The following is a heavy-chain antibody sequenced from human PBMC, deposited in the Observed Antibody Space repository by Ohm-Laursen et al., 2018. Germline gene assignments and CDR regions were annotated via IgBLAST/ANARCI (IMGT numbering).Heavy chain of an antibody. CDR2: IKQAGSEK. D-gene: IGHD3-10*01. Sequence: SLRLSCAASGFIFADYAMSWVRQAPGKGLEWVANIKQAGSEKYYVDSVKGRFTISRDNAKNSLYLQMNSLRAEDTAVYYCAREYSGRDYFDYWGQGTLVTVSS. J-gene: IGHJ4*02. CDR1: GFIFADYA. V-gene: IGHV3-7*01. CDR3: AREYSGRDYFDY.